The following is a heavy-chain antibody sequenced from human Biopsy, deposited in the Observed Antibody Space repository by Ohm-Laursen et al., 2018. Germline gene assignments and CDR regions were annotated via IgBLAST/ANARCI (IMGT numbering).Heavy chain of an antibody. CDR3: ARGLTHRLPDHDGFDP. D-gene: IGHD1-14*01. CDR1: GFSLRNFT. V-gene: IGHV3-21*06. CDR2: ISRSVSHI. Sequence: GSLRLSCAASGFSLRNFTINWVRQAPGKGLEWVSSISRSVSHILYAETLKGRFTSSRDNAKNSVYLQMNSLRVEDTGVYYCARGLTHRLPDHDGFDPWGQGTLVTVSS. J-gene: IGHJ5*02.